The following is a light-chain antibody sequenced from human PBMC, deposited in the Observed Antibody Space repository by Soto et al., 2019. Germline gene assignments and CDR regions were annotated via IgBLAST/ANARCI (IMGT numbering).Light chain of an antibody. CDR3: QRYGTSTT. V-gene: IGKV3-20*01. CDR1: QSVSSSY. Sequence: EIVLTQSPGTLSLSPGERATLSCRASQSVSSSYLAWYQQKPGQAPRLLIFAASSRAAGIPDRFSGSGSGTDFTLTISRLEPEDFAVYYCQRYGTSTTFGQGTKVDIK. J-gene: IGKJ1*01. CDR2: AAS.